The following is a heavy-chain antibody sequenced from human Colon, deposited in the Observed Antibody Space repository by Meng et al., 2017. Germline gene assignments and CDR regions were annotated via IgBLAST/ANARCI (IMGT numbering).Heavy chain of an antibody. CDR1: GYTFSDCY. D-gene: IGHD2-15*01. Sequence: QVQLVQSGTGVKRPGASVNVSCKASGYTFSDCYIHWVRQAPGQGLEWMGWIVPNSGDTNYAQKFQGRVTMTRDTSISTTYMELSRLTSDDTAVYYCARSTPSLDYWGQGTLVTASS. CDR2: IVPNSGDT. V-gene: IGHV1-2*02. J-gene: IGHJ4*02. CDR3: ARSTPSLDY.